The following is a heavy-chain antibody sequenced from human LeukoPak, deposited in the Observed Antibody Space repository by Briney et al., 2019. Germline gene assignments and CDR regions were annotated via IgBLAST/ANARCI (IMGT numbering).Heavy chain of an antibody. CDR1: GGSISSYY. CDR2: INTSGST. J-gene: IGHJ3*02. D-gene: IGHD3-22*01. V-gene: IGHV4-4*07. Sequence: SETLSLTCTVSGGSISSYYWSWIRQPAGKGLEWIGRINTSGSTTYNSSLKSRVTMSADTSKNQFSLKLTSVTAADTAVYYCARGSIVVVNGDAFDIWGQETMVTVSS. CDR3: ARGSIVVVNGDAFDI.